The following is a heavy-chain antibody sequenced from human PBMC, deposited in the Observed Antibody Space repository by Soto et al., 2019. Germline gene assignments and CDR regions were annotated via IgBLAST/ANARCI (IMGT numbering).Heavy chain of an antibody. CDR3: TTTQDIVVVPAAIFDAFDI. J-gene: IGHJ3*02. CDR2: IKSKTDGGTT. V-gene: IGHV3-15*07. D-gene: IGHD2-2*02. Sequence: GGSLRLSCAASGFTFSNAWMNWVRQAPGKGLEWVGRIKSKTDGGTTDYAAPVKVRFTISRDDSKNTLYLQMNSLKTEDTAVYYCTTTQDIVVVPAAIFDAFDIWGQGTMVTVSS. CDR1: GFTFSNAW.